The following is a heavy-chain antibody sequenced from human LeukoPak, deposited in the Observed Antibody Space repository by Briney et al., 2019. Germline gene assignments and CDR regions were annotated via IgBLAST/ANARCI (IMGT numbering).Heavy chain of an antibody. CDR1: GGSISSGGYY. D-gene: IGHD3-10*01. V-gene: IGHV4-31*03. CDR2: IYYSGST. Sequence: SETLSLTCTVSGGSISSGGYYWSWIRQHPGKGLEWIGYIYYSGSTYYNPSLKSRVTISVDTSKNQFSLKLSSVTAADTAVYYCARDLPGFGESDYYYGMDVWGQGTTVTVSS. CDR3: ARDLPGFGESDYYYGMDV. J-gene: IGHJ6*02.